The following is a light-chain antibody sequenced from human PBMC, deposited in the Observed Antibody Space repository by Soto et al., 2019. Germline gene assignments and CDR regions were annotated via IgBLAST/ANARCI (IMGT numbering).Light chain of an antibody. Sequence: DIVMTQSPDSLAVSLGERATINCKSSQSVLYSSNNKNYLAWYQQKPGQPPKLLIYWASTRKSGVPDRFSGSGSGTDFTLHISSLQAEDVAVYYCQQYYSIPITFGQGTRLEIK. J-gene: IGKJ5*01. V-gene: IGKV4-1*01. CDR3: QQYYSIPIT. CDR2: WAS. CDR1: QSVLYSSNNKNY.